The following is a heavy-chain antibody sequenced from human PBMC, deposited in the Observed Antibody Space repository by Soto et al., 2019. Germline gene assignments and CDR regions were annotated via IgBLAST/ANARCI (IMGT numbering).Heavy chain of an antibody. J-gene: IGHJ5*02. CDR2: MNPNSGNT. CDR3: ARGIKYGDYSRWCDP. Sequence: QVQLVQSGAEVKKPGASVKVSCKASGYTFTSYDINWVRQATGQGLEYLGWMNPNSGNTGYVQKFQGRVTMTSATSISTAYVDLSSLRSADTAVYYCARGIKYGDYSRWCDPWGQGTLVTVSS. CDR1: GYTFTSYD. D-gene: IGHD4-17*01. V-gene: IGHV1-8*01.